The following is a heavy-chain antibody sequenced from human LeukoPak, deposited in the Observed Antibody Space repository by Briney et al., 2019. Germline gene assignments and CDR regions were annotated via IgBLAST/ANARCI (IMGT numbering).Heavy chain of an antibody. CDR2: ISWNSGSI. V-gene: IGHV3-9*01. CDR3: AKDSRVLPGSLSIAVAGTFEY. D-gene: IGHD6-19*01. Sequence: PGGSLRLSCAASGFTFDDYAMHWVRQAPGKGLEWVSGISWNSGSIGYADSVKGRFTISRGNAKNSLYLQMNSLRAEDTALYYCAKDSRVLPGSLSIAVAGTFEYWGQGTLVTVSS. J-gene: IGHJ4*02. CDR1: GFTFDDYA.